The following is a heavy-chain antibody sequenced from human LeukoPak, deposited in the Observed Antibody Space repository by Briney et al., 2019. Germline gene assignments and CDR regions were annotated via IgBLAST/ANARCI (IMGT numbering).Heavy chain of an antibody. D-gene: IGHD6-19*01. J-gene: IGHJ4*02. CDR3: ARGQWLDLFYY. Sequence: PSETLTLISTVSGGSISTFYWSWIRQPAGKGLEWIGRIYTSGSTNYNPSLKSRVTMSVDTSKNQFSLKLSSVTAADTAVYYCARGQWLDLFYYGGQGILVTVSS. CDR1: GGSISTFY. V-gene: IGHV4-4*07. CDR2: IYTSGST.